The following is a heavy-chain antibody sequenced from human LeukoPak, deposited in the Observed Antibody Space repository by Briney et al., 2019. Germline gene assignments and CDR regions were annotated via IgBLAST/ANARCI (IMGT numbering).Heavy chain of an antibody. CDR2: IWFDGSKQ. CDR3: TRDGRTYSDFWSNYYRAMDV. Sequence: PGGSLRLSCAASGFAFNTYGVHWVRQPPGKGLEWVALIWFDGSKQYYADSVRGRFIISRDNSRITVYLHMNSLGVEDTAVYYCTRDGRTYSDFWSNYYRAMDVWGQGTTVTVSS. J-gene: IGHJ6*02. V-gene: IGHV3-33*01. D-gene: IGHD3-3*01. CDR1: GFAFNTYG.